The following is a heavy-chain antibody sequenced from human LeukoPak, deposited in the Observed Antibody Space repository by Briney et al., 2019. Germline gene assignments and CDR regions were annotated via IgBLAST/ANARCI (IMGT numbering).Heavy chain of an antibody. CDR1: GFTFSDYY. D-gene: IGHD3-9*01. CDR2: ISTSTSYT. J-gene: IGHJ4*02. V-gene: IGHV3-11*05. CDR3: ARARLATGYYFDP. Sequence: GGSLRLSCAASGFTFSDYYMGWIRQPPGKGLEWVSYISTSTSYTNYADSVKGRFSISRDNAKNSLSLQMNSLRAEDTALYYCARARLATGYYFDPWGQGTLVTVSS.